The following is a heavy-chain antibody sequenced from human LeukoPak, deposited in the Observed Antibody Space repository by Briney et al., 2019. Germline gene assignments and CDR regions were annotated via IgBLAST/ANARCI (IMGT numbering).Heavy chain of an antibody. Sequence: ASVKVSCKASGYTSTDYYINRVRQAPGQGLEWMGWINPNSGDTNYAQKFQDRVTMTRDTSISTAYIELNLLRSDDTAVYYCARGDYYGSPKVVAAWGQGTLVTVSS. CDR2: INPNSGDT. D-gene: IGHD3-10*01. J-gene: IGHJ5*02. CDR1: GYTSTDYY. CDR3: ARGDYYGSPKVVAA. V-gene: IGHV1-2*02.